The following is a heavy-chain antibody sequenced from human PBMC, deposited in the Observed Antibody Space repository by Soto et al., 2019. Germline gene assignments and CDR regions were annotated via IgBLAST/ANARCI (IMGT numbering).Heavy chain of an antibody. J-gene: IGHJ5*02. CDR3: AREDSSGPHWFDP. CDR1: GFTFSSYS. Sequence: EVQLVESGGGLVKPGGSLRLSCAASGFTFSSYSMNWVRQAPGKGLEWVSSISSSSSYIYYADSVKGRFTISRDNAKNSLDLQMNSLRAEDTSVYYGAREDSSGPHWFDPWGQGTLVTVSS. V-gene: IGHV3-21*01. D-gene: IGHD6-25*01. CDR2: ISSSSSYI.